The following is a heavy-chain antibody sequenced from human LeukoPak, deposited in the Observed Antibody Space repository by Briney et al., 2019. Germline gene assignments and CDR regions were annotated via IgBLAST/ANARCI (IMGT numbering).Heavy chain of an antibody. Sequence: PSETLSLTCAVSGYSISSGYYWGWIRQPPGKGLEWIGSIYHSGSTYYNPSLKSRVTISVDTSKNQFSLKLSSVTAADTAVYYCARDRSWSSGLYFDYWGQGTLVTVSS. V-gene: IGHV4-38-2*02. D-gene: IGHD6-19*01. CDR3: ARDRSWSSGLYFDY. CDR2: IYHSGST. J-gene: IGHJ4*02. CDR1: GYSISSGYY.